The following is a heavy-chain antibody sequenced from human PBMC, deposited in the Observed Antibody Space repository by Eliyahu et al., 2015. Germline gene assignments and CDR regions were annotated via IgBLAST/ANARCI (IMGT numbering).Heavy chain of an antibody. Sequence: QVQLQQWGAGLLKPSETLSLPCAVYGGSFSGYYWSWIRQPPGKGLEWIGEINHSGSTNYNPSLKSRVTISVDTSKNQFSLKLSSVTAADTAVYYCARARWLRNAFDIWGQGTMVTVSS. CDR1: GGSFSGYY. CDR3: ARARWLRNAFDI. J-gene: IGHJ3*02. CDR2: INHSGST. V-gene: IGHV4-34*01. D-gene: IGHD5-12*01.